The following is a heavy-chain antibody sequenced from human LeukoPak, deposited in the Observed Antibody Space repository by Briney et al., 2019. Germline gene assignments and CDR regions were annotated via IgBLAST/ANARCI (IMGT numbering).Heavy chain of an antibody. CDR3: ARLWPTGWAFDI. CDR1: GYTFTSYD. V-gene: IGHV1-8*03. Sequence: ASVKVSCKASGYTFTSYDINWVRQATGQGLEWMGWMNPNSGNTGYAQKFQGRVTITRNTSISTAYMELSSLRSEDTAVYYCARLWPTGWAFDIWGQGTMVTVSS. D-gene: IGHD3-10*01. CDR2: MNPNSGNT. J-gene: IGHJ3*02.